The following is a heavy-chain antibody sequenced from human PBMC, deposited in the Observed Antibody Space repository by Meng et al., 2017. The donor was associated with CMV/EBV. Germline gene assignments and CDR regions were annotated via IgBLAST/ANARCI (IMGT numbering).Heavy chain of an antibody. J-gene: IGHJ4*02. CDR3: ARDCSSTSCSPDFDY. V-gene: IGHV3-7*01. CDR1: GFTFSSYW. D-gene: IGHD2-2*01. CDR2: IKQDGSEK. Sequence: GGSLRLSCAASGFTFSSYWMSWVRQAPGKGLEWVANIKQDGSEKYYVDSVKGRFTISRDNAKNSLYLQMNSLRAEDTAVYYCARDCSSTSCSPDFDYWGQGTLVTVSS.